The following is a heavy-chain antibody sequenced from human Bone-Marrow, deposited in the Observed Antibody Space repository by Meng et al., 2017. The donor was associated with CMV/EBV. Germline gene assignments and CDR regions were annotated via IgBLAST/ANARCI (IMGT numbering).Heavy chain of an antibody. CDR3: ARHLLWGQSQT. CDR1: GGSFSNYY. Sequence: SETLSLTCAVYGGSFSNYYWSWIRQPPEKGLEWIGEIFPSGSTNYNPSLKSRVTISLDSSTHQFSLNLTSMTAADTAVYYCARHLLWGQSQTWGQGTLVTVSS. D-gene: IGHD7-27*01. V-gene: IGHV4-34*12. J-gene: IGHJ5*02. CDR2: IFPSGST.